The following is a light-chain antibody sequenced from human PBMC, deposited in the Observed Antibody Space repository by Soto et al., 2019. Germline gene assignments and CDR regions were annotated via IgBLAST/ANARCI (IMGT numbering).Light chain of an antibody. Sequence: NFMLTQPPSVSESPGKTVTISCTRSSGSIVSNYVQWYQQRPGSAPSTIIFEDSQRPSGVPDRFSGSIDHSSNSAFLTISGLRTEDEADYYSQSYAASDLIIFGGGTKVTVL. CDR3: QSYAASDLII. CDR2: EDS. CDR1: SGSIVSNY. V-gene: IGLV6-57*04. J-gene: IGLJ2*01.